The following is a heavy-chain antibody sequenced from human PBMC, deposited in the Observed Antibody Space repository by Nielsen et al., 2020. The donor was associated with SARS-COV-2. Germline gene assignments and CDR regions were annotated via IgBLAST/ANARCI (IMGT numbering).Heavy chain of an antibody. CDR3: ATTSYYYYGMDV. CDR2: IDPSDSYT. D-gene: IGHD3-16*01. Sequence: GESLKISCQGSGSSFTSYWISWVRQMPGKGLEWMGRIDPSDSYTNYSPSFQGHVTISADKSISTACLQWSSLKASDTAMYYCATTSYYYYGMDVWGQGTTVTVSS. J-gene: IGHJ6*02. CDR1: GSSFTSYW. V-gene: IGHV5-10-1*01.